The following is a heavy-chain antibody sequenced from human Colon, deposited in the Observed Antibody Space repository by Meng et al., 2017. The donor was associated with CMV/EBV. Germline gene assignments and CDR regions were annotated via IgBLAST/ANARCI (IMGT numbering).Heavy chain of an antibody. V-gene: IGHV3-11*01. J-gene: IGHJ4*02. Sequence: GGSLRLSCVASGFNFSDHYMSWIRQVPGKGLEWISFTSGSGSNKNYADSVKGRFTISRDNAKNSLFLQLNSLRAEDTAVYYCAREGGVTKFLDFWGQGTLVTVSS. CDR3: AREGGVTKFLDF. D-gene: IGHD4-11*01. CDR1: GFNFSDHY. CDR2: TSGSGSNK.